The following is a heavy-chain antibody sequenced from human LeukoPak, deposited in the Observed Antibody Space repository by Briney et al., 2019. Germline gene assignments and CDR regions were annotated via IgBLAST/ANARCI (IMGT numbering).Heavy chain of an antibody. V-gene: IGHV4-39*07. Sequence: SETLSLTCTVSGGSISSSSYYWGWIRQPPGKGLEWIGRIYTSGSSGSTNYNPSLKSRVTMSVDTSKNQFSLELSSVTAADTAVYYCARSYYYDNSGYYYFDYWGQGTLVTVSS. D-gene: IGHD3-22*01. CDR2: IYTSGSSGST. CDR1: GGSISSSSYY. J-gene: IGHJ4*02. CDR3: ARSYYYDNSGYYYFDY.